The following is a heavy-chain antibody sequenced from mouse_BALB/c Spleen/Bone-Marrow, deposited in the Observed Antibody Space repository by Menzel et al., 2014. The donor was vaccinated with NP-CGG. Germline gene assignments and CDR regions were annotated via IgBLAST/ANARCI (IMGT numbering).Heavy chain of an antibody. CDR2: IFPGTGTT. V-gene: IGHV1S132*01. Sequence: QVQLQQSGAELVKPGASVKLSCKPSGYTFTSYWIQWVKQRPGQGLGWIGEIFPGTGTTYYNEEFKDKATLTIDTSSSTAYMQLSSLTSEDSAVYFCARKGISTVIATAYYLDYWGQGSTLTVSS. CDR1: GYTFTSYW. J-gene: IGHJ2*01. CDR3: ARKGISTVIATAYYLDY. D-gene: IGHD2-4*01.